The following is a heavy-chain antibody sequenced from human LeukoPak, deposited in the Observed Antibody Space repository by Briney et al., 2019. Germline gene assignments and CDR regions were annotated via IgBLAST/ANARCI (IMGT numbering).Heavy chain of an antibody. Sequence: GGSLRLSCAASGFTFSSYGMHWVRQAPGKGLEWVAFIRYDGSNRYYADSVKGRFTISRDDSKNTLYLQMNSLRAEDTAVYYCARDGYTNGWDLAYWGQGTLVTVSS. CDR2: IRYDGSNR. D-gene: IGHD6-19*01. CDR1: GFTFSSYG. J-gene: IGHJ4*02. V-gene: IGHV3-30*02. CDR3: ARDGYTNGWDLAY.